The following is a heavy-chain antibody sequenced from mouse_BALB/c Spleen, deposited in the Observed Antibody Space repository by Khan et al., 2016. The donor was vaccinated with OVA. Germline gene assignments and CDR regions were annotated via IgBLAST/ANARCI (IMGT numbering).Heavy chain of an antibody. CDR2: IWSVGST. CDR3: ARKKYGNYDSMDY. Sequence: QVRLQQSGPGLVAPSQSLSITCTVSGFSLSRYSVHWVRQPPGKGLEWLGMIWSVGSTDYYSALKSRLSISKDNSKSQVFLKMNSLQTDDTAMYYCARKKYGNYDSMDYWGQGTSVTVSS. D-gene: IGHD2-10*02. V-gene: IGHV2-6-4*01. J-gene: IGHJ4*01. CDR1: GFSLSRYS.